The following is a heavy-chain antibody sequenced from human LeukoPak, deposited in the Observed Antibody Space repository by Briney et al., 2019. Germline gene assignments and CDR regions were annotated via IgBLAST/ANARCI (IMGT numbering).Heavy chain of an antibody. CDR1: GGTFSSYA. J-gene: IGHJ4*02. V-gene: IGHV1-24*01. CDR2: FDPEDGET. D-gene: IGHD6-13*01. Sequence: ASVKVSCKASGGTFSSYAISWVRQAPGKGLEWMGGFDPEDGETIYAQKFQGRVTMTEDTSTDTAYMELSSLRSEDTAVYYCATARGDSSSWYDYWGQGTLVTVSS. CDR3: ATARGDSSSWYDY.